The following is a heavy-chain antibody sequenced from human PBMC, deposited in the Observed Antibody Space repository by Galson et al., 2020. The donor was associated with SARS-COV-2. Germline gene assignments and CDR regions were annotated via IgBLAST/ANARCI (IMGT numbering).Heavy chain of an antibody. V-gene: IGHV3-48*02. D-gene: IGHD6-19*01. CDR3: AGWYIRF. CDR1: GFTFSTSY. Sequence: GGSLRLSCAASGFTFSTSYMSWVRQAPGKGLEWLSYIGGSSDVIKYADSVKGRFTISRDNAKNLLYLQMNSLRDEYTAVYYCAGWYIRFWGQGTLVTVSS. CDR2: IGGSSDVI. J-gene: IGHJ4*02.